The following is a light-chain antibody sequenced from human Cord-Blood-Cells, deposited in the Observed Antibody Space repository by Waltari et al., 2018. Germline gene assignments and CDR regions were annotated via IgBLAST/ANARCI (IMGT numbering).Light chain of an antibody. V-gene: IGKV1-5*03. CDR1: QSISSW. J-gene: IGKJ5*01. CDR3: QQYNSYSPIT. CDR2: KAS. Sequence: DIQMTQSPSTLSAYVGDRVTITCRASQSISSWLAWYQQKPGKATKLLIYKASSLESGVPSRFSGSGSGTEFTLTISSLQPDDFAIYYCQQYNSYSPITFGQGTRLEIK.